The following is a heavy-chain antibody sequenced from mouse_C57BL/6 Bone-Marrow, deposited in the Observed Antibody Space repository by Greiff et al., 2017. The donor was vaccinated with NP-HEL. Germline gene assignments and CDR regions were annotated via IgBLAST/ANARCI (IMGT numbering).Heavy chain of an antibody. CDR2: ILPGSGST. Sequence: QVQLKESGAELMKPGASVKLSCKATGYTFTGYWIEWVKQRPGHGLEWIGEILPGSGSTNYNEKFKGKATFTADTSSNTAYMQLSSLTTEDSAIYYCAREDYYYYGSSYRAYWGQGTLVTVSA. V-gene: IGHV1-9*01. CDR3: AREDYYYYGSSYRAY. CDR1: GYTFTGYW. J-gene: IGHJ3*01. D-gene: IGHD1-1*01.